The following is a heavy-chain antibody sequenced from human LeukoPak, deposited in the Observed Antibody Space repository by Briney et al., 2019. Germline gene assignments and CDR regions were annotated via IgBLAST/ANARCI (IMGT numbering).Heavy chain of an antibody. CDR3: ARDLLPCSSTSCEPYYYYGMDV. V-gene: IGHV1-18*04. Sequence: ASVKVSCKASGYTFTSYYMHWVRQAPGQGLEWMGWISAYNGNTNYAQKLQGRVTMTTDTSTSTAYMELRSLRSDDTAVYYCARDLLPCSSTSCEPYYYYGMDVWGQGTTVTVSS. D-gene: IGHD2-2*01. CDR1: GYTFTSYY. J-gene: IGHJ6*02. CDR2: ISAYNGNT.